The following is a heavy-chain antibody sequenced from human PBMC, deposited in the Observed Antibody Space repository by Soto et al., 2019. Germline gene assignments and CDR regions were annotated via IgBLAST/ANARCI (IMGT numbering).Heavy chain of an antibody. D-gene: IGHD3-22*01. Sequence: SQTLSLTCAISGDTVSTNSVAWNWIRQSPSRGLEWLGRTYHRSKWYNDYAVSVKGRITINPDTSKNQFSLQLNSVTPEDTAVYYCARDRRYYDSSAFYWGDYYYRMDVWGQGTTVT. CDR2: TYHRSKWYN. V-gene: IGHV6-1*01. J-gene: IGHJ6*02. CDR3: ARDRRYYDSSAFYWGDYYYRMDV. CDR1: GDTVSTNSVA.